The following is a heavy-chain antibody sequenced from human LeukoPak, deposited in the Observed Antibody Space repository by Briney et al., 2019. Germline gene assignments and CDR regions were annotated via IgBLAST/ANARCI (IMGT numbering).Heavy chain of an antibody. D-gene: IGHD4-23*01. CDR2: IYGDGSFT. J-gene: IGHJ4*02. Sequence: GGSLRLSCAASGFTFSNFWMHWVRQAPGKGLVWVALIYGDGSFTRYADSVKGRFTISRDNAKNTVYLQMNSLRVEDTAVYYCARGRPHGNDYWGQGTLVTVSS. CDR1: GFTFSNFW. V-gene: IGHV3-74*01. CDR3: ARGRPHGNDY.